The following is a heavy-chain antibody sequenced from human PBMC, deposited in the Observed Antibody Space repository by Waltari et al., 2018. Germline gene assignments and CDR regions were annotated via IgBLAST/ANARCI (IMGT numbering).Heavy chain of an antibody. Sequence: QVQLQESGPGLVKPSETLSLTCTVSGGSISSHYWSWIRQPPGKGLEWIGYIYYSGSTNYNPSLKSRVTISVDTSKNQFSLKLSSVTAADTAVYYCARSYGSGSYYRRYFDYWGQGTLVTVSS. CDR3: ARSYGSGSYYRRYFDY. V-gene: IGHV4-59*11. J-gene: IGHJ4*02. CDR1: GGSISSHY. D-gene: IGHD3-10*01. CDR2: IYYSGST.